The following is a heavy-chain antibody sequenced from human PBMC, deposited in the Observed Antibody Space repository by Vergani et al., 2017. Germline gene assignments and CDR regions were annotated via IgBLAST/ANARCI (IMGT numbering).Heavy chain of an antibody. CDR3: ARGEPGVGIYGAC. CDR2: INHSGST. J-gene: IGHJ4*01. CDR1: GGSFSGYY. D-gene: IGHD4-17*01. V-gene: IGHV4-34*01. Sequence: QVQLQQWGAGLLKPSETLSLTCAVYGGSFSGYYWSWIRQPPGKGLEWIGEINHSGSTNYNPSLKSRVTISVDTSKNQFSLKLSSVTAADTAVYYCARGEPGVGIYGACWGQGSL.